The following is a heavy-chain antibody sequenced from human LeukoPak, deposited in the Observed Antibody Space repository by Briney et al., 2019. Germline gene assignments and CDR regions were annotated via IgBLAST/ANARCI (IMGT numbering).Heavy chain of an antibody. V-gene: IGHV1-8*03. Sequence: ASVKVSCKASGYTFTSYDINWVQQATGQGLEWMGWMNPNSGNTGYAQKFQGRVTITRNTSISTAYMELSSLRSEDTAVYYCARGRGDFWSGYYNWFDPWGQGTLVTVSS. CDR2: MNPNSGNT. CDR1: GYTFTSYD. D-gene: IGHD3-3*01. CDR3: ARGRGDFWSGYYNWFDP. J-gene: IGHJ5*02.